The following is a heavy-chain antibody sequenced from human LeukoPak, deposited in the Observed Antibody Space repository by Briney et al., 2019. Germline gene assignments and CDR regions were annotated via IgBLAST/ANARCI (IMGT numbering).Heavy chain of an antibody. CDR3: ARSRDGYNPKYFDY. Sequence: GGSLRLSCAASGFTFSDYYMSWIRQAPGKGLEWVSYISSSSSYTNYADSVKGRFTISRDNAKKLLCLQMNSLRAEDTAVYYCARSRDGYNPKYFDYWGQGTLVTVSS. V-gene: IGHV3-11*06. D-gene: IGHD5-24*01. CDR2: ISSSSSYT. J-gene: IGHJ4*02. CDR1: GFTFSDYY.